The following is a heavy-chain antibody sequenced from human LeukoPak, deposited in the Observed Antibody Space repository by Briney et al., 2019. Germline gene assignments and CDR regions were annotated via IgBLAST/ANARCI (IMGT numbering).Heavy chain of an antibody. CDR3: ARDWARL. D-gene: IGHD7-27*01. V-gene: IGHV3-7*01. Sequence: PSGCLRLSCAASGFTFSSYSMNWVRQAPGKGLEWVANIKQDGREKYYVDSVKGRFTISRDNAKNSLYLQMNSLRAEDTAVYYCARDWARLWGQGTLVTVSS. CDR1: GFTFSSYS. J-gene: IGHJ4*02. CDR2: IKQDGREK.